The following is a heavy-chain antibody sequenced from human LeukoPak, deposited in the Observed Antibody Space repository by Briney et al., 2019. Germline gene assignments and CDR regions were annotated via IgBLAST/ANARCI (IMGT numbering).Heavy chain of an antibody. Sequence: GGSLRLSCAASGFTLRSYSMSWVRQAPGKGLEWVANIKQDGSEKYYVDSVKGRFTISRDNAKNSLYLQMNSLRAEDTAVYYCARDRYDYVWGSYWDYWGQGTLVTVSS. J-gene: IGHJ4*02. CDR1: GFTLRSYS. V-gene: IGHV3-7*01. CDR3: ARDRYDYVWGSYWDY. D-gene: IGHD3-16*01. CDR2: IKQDGSEK.